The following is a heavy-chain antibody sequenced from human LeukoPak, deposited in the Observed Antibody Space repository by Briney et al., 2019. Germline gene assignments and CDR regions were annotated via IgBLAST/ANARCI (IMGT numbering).Heavy chain of an antibody. Sequence: PSETLSLTCAVYGVSFDGYYWSWVRQPPGKGLEWVGEINDSGNTNYIPSLKSRVTISVDRSKNQFSLKLTSVTAADTAVYYCARPVHSRLGWFDSWGQGTLVTVSS. CDR1: GVSFDGYY. V-gene: IGHV4-34*01. CDR2: INDSGNT. J-gene: IGHJ5*01. CDR3: ARPVHSRLGWFDS. D-gene: IGHD1-1*01.